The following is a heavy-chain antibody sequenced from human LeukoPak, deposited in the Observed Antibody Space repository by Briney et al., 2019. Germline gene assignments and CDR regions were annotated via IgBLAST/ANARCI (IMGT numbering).Heavy chain of an antibody. Sequence: ASVKVSCTASGYTFTSYDINWVRQATGQGLEWKGWMNPNSGNTGYAQKFQGRVTMTRNTSISTAYMELSSLRSEDTAVYYCARGRVTGDIYYYYGMYVWGQGTTVTVSS. CDR3: ARGRVTGDIYYYYGMYV. CDR2: MNPNSGNT. J-gene: IGHJ6*02. V-gene: IGHV1-8*01. CDR1: GYTFTSYD. D-gene: IGHD7-27*01.